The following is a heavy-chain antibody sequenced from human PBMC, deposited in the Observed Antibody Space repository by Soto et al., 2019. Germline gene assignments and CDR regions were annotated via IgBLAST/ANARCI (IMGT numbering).Heavy chain of an antibody. J-gene: IGHJ4*02. V-gene: IGHV3-21*01. D-gene: IGHD6-13*01. Sequence: PGGSLRLSCASSGFTFSSYSMNWVRQAPGKGLEWVSSISSSSSYIYYADSVKGRFTTSRDNAKNSLYLQMNSLRAEDTAVYYCARVIGSGYSSSWYFDYWGQGTLVTVSS. CDR2: ISSSSSYI. CDR3: ARVIGSGYSSSWYFDY. CDR1: GFTFSSYS.